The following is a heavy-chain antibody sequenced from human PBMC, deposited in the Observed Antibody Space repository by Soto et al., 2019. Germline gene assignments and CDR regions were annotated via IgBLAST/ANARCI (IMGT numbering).Heavy chain of an antibody. V-gene: IGHV3-23*01. CDR1: GFTFSSYA. CDR2: ISGSGGNT. J-gene: IGHJ4*02. D-gene: IGHD3-3*01. Sequence: GGSLRLSCAASGFTFSSYAMSCVRQAPGKGLEWVSAISGSGGNTYYADSVKGRFTISRDNSKNTLYLQMDSLRAEDTAVYYCAKVEGFGVVITTPFDYWGQGTLVTVSS. CDR3: AKVEGFGVVITTPFDY.